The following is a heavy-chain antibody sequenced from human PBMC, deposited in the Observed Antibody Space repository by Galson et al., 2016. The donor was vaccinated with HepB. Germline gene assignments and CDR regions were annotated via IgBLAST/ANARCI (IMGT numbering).Heavy chain of an antibody. CDR3: ARHVIDGYPHYFDY. J-gene: IGHJ4*02. V-gene: IGHV4-39*01. CDR1: SGSISSNTYF. D-gene: IGHD5-24*01. Sequence: SETLSLTCTVSSGSISSNTYFWGWIRQPPGKGLEWIGSMYYSGGTYYNPSLKSRVTISVETSKNQFSLKLSSLTAADTAVYYCARHVIDGYPHYFDYWGQGTLVTVAS. CDR2: MYYSGGT.